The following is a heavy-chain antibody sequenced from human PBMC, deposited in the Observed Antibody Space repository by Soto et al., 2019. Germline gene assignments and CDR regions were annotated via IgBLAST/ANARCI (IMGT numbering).Heavy chain of an antibody. D-gene: IGHD3-3*01. CDR3: ARGTHSRVLRFLEWLPFNWFDP. CDR1: GGSISSSSYY. J-gene: IGHJ5*02. Sequence: PSETLSLTCTVSGGSISSSSYYWGWIRQPPGKGLEWIGSIYYSGSTYYNPSLKSRVTISVDTSKNQFSLKLSSVTAADTAVYYCARGTHSRVLRFLEWLPFNWFDPWGQGTLVTVSS. CDR2: IYYSGST. V-gene: IGHV4-39*07.